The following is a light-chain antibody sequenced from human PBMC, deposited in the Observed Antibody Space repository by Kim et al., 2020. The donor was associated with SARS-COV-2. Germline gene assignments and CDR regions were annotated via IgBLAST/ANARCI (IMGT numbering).Light chain of an antibody. Sequence: SPGERATVSCRASQSVSNNYLAWYQQEPGQPPRLLIYGASSRATGIPDRFSGSGSETDFILTISRLDPEDFAVYYCQHYGTSPLTFGGGTKVDIK. J-gene: IGKJ4*01. V-gene: IGKV3-20*01. CDR1: QSVSNNY. CDR2: GAS. CDR3: QHYGTSPLT.